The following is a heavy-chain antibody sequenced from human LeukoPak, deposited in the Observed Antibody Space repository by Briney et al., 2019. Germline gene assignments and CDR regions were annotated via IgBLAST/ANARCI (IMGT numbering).Heavy chain of an antibody. D-gene: IGHD3-22*01. CDR3: ARADELAVDSSGYYLDY. V-gene: IGHV1-8*01. Sequence: VASVKVSCKASGYTFTSYDINWVRQATGQGLEWMGWMNPNSGNTGYAQKFQGRVTMTRNTSISTAYMELSSLRSEDTAVYYCARADELAVDSSGYYLDYWGQGTLVTVSS. CDR2: MNPNSGNT. CDR1: GYTFTSYD. J-gene: IGHJ4*02.